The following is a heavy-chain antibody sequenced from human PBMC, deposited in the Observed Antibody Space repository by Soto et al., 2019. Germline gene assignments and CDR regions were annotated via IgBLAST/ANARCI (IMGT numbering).Heavy chain of an antibody. CDR3: ARGPRRYCTNGVCSGYYGMDV. V-gene: IGHV1-18*04. D-gene: IGHD2-8*01. J-gene: IGHJ6*02. Sequence: GASVKVSCKASGYIFTIYDISWVRQAPGQGLEWMGWISVYNGNTNYAQKLQGRVTMTTDTSTSTAYMELRSLRSDDTAVYYCARGPRRYCTNGVCSGYYGMDVWGQGTTVTVS. CDR2: ISVYNGNT. CDR1: GYIFTIYD.